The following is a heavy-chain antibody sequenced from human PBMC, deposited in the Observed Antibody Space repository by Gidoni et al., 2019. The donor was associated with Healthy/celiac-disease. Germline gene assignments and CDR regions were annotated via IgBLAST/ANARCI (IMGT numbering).Heavy chain of an antibody. J-gene: IGHJ6*02. CDR2: IDPSDSYT. CDR3: ARPTYCSSTSCYRGSYYGMDV. Sequence: GLEWMGRIDPSDSYTNYSPSFQGHVTISADKSISTAYLKWSSLKASDTAMYYCARPTYCSSTSCYRGSYYGMDVWGQGTTVTVSS. D-gene: IGHD2-2*02. V-gene: IGHV5-10-1*01.